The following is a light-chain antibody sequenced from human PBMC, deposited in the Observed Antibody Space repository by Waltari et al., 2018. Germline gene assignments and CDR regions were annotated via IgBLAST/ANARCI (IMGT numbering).Light chain of an antibody. J-gene: IGKJ4*01. CDR2: GAS. CDR3: QQYDGIVLT. V-gene: IGKV3-20*01. CDR1: QTVSSIS. Sequence: EIVLTQSPGTLSLSPGDRATLSCRASQTVSSISLSWYQQKPGQAPRPLIYGASTRATGIPDMFSGSGSGTDFTLTISRLEPEDFAVYYCQQYDGIVLTFGGGTKAEI.